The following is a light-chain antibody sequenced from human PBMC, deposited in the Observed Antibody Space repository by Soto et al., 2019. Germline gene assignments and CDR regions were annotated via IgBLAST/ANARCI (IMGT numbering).Light chain of an antibody. V-gene: IGKV3-15*01. J-gene: IGKJ5*01. CDR3: QQYEKWPPSIT. Sequence: EIVLTQSPATLSLSPGERATLSCRASQSVGIKLAWLQQKPGQAPRLLIYGASTRATGISARFSGSGSGTEFTLTISSLQSEDFAVYYCQQYEKWPPSITFGQGTRLEIK. CDR2: GAS. CDR1: QSVGIK.